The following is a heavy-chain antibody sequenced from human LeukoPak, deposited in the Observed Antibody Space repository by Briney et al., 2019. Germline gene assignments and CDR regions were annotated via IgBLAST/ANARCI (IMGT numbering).Heavy chain of an antibody. CDR2: ISYDGSNK. V-gene: IGHV3-30-3*01. J-gene: IGHJ4*02. CDR3: ARERAPQSWGSYSNYFDY. CDR1: GGTFSSYA. D-gene: IGHD1-26*01. Sequence: SCKASGGTFSSYAMHWVRQAPGKGLEWVAVISYDGSNKYYADSVKGRFTISRDNSKNTLYLQMNSLRAEDTAVYYCARERAPQSWGSYSNYFDYWGQGTLVTVSS.